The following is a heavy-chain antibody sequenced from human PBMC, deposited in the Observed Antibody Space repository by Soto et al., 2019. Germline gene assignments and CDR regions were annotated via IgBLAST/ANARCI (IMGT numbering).Heavy chain of an antibody. J-gene: IGHJ4*02. CDR2: ISAYSGNT. V-gene: IGHV1-18*04. Sequence: ASVKVSCKASGYTFTNYGISWVRQAPGQGLEWMGWISAYSGNTNYAQKLEGRVTMTTDTSTSTAYMELRSLRSDDTAVYYCARDPRTYYYDSSGSPTDYWGPGTLVTVSS. CDR3: ARDPRTYYYDSSGSPTDY. CDR1: GYTFTNYG. D-gene: IGHD3-22*01.